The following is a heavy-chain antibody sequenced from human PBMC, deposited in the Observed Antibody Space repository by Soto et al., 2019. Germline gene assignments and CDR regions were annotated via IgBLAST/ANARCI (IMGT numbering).Heavy chain of an antibody. CDR1: GGSFSGYY. CDR2: INHSGST. CDR3: ARGRERRQKRRGGGEHVDY. D-gene: IGHD3-16*01. Sequence: QVQLQQWGAGLLKPSETLSLTCAVYGGSFSGYYWSWIRQPPGKGLEWIGEINHSGSTNYNPSLKGRVPISVDTSKNQFSLKPGSVTAADTAVYYWARGRERRQKRRGGGEHVDYWGQGTLVTVSS. V-gene: IGHV4-34*01. J-gene: IGHJ4*02.